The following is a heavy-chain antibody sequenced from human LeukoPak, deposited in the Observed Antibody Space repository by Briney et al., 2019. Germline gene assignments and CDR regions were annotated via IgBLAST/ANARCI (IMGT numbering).Heavy chain of an antibody. J-gene: IGHJ5*02. V-gene: IGHV1-69*01. D-gene: IGHD3-16*01. CDR1: GGTFSSYA. CDR3: ARMYYDYVWGSPNWFDP. Sequence: ASVKVSCKASGGTFSSYAISWVRQAPGQGLEWMGGIIPIFGTANYAQKFQGRVTITADESTSTAYMELSSLRSEDTAVYYCARMYYDYVWGSPNWFDPWGQGTLVTVSS. CDR2: IIPIFGTA.